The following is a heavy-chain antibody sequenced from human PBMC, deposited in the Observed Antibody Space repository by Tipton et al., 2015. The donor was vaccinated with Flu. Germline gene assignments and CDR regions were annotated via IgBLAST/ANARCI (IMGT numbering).Heavy chain of an antibody. V-gene: IGHV4-34*01. D-gene: IGHD6-25*01. CDR2: INHSGST. J-gene: IGHJ4*02. CDR1: GGSFSGYY. CDR3: ARVVAATRNFDY. Sequence: TLSLTCAVYGGSFSGYYWSWIRQPPGKGLEWIGEINHSGSTNYNPSLKSRVTISVDTSKNQFSLKLSSVTAADTAVYYCARVVAATRNFDYWGQGTLVTVSS.